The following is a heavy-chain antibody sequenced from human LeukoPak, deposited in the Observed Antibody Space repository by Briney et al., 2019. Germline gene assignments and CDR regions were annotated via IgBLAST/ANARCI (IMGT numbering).Heavy chain of an antibody. CDR1: GFSFGTDA. D-gene: IGHD3-10*01. CDR2: INWNGGST. Sequence: PGGSLRLSCEASGFSFGTDAVSWVRQAPGKGPEWVSGINWNGGSTGYADSVKGRFTISRDNAKNSLYLQMNSLRAEDTALYHCARVQRLVWFGELNNWFDPWGQGTLVTVSS. J-gene: IGHJ5*02. V-gene: IGHV3-20*01. CDR3: ARVQRLVWFGELNNWFDP.